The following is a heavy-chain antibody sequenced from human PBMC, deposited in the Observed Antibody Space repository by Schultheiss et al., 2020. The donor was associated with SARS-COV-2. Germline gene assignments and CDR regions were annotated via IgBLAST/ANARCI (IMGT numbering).Heavy chain of an antibody. Sequence: SETLSLTCTVSGGSISSYYWSWIRQPPGKGLEWIGYIYYSGSTYYNPSLKSLVTISVDTSKNQFSLKLSSVTAADTAVYYCARAVVVPAILFRYYYYYYMDVWGKGTTVTVSS. CDR3: ARAVVVPAILFRYYYYYYMDV. CDR2: IYYSGST. D-gene: IGHD2-2*01. CDR1: GGSISSYY. V-gene: IGHV4-59*12. J-gene: IGHJ6*03.